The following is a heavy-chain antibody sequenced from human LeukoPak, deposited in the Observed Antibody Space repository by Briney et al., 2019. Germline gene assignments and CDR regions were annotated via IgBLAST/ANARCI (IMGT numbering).Heavy chain of an antibody. CDR3: AKGRGLGSRDAFDI. Sequence: PGGSLRLSCAASGFTFSSYAMSWVRQAPGKGLEWVSAISGSGDATYYTDSVKGRFTISRDSSKNTLYLQLNSLRAEDTALYYCAKGRGLGSRDAFDIWGQGTMVTVSS. CDR1: GFTFSSYA. J-gene: IGHJ3*02. CDR2: ISGSGDAT. V-gene: IGHV3-23*01. D-gene: IGHD3/OR15-3a*01.